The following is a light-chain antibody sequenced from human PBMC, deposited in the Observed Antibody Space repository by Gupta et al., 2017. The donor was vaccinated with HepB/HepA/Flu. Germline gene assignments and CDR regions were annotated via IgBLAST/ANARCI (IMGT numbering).Light chain of an antibody. CDR3: QQDDSYPRT. V-gene: IGKV1-8*01. J-gene: IGKJ1*01. CDR1: QGISSY. CDR2: AAS. Sequence: AIRMTQYPSSFSASTGDRVTITCRASQGISSYLAWYQQKPGKAPKLLIYAASTVKSGVPSRFSGSGSGTDFTLTISGLQSEDFATYYFQQDDSYPRTFGQGTKVEIK.